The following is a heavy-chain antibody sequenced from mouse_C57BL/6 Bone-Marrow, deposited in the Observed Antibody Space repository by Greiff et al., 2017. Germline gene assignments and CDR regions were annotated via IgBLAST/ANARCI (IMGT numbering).Heavy chain of an antibody. V-gene: IGHV5-4*01. CDR3: AREHYGSSPDV. CDR1: GFTFSSYA. CDR2: ISDGGSYT. J-gene: IGHJ1*03. D-gene: IGHD1-1*01. Sequence: DVKLVESGGGLVKPGGSLKLSCAASGFTFSSYAMSWVRQTPEKRLEWVATISDGGSYTYYPDNVKGRFTISRDNAKNTLYLQMSHLKSEDTAMYYCAREHYGSSPDVWGTGTTVTVAS.